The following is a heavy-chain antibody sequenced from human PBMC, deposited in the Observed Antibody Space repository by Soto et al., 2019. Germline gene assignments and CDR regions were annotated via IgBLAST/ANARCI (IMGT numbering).Heavy chain of an antibody. Sequence: QVQLVQSGAEVKKPGSSVKVSCKASGGTFSSYAISWVRQAPGQGLEWMGGIIPIFGTANYAQKFQGRVTITADKSTSTAYLELSSLRSEDTAVYYCARRGYGDYGVHYYYGMDGWGQGTTVTVSS. CDR2: IIPIFGTA. CDR3: ARRGYGDYGVHYYYGMDG. V-gene: IGHV1-69*06. CDR1: GGTFSSYA. J-gene: IGHJ6*02. D-gene: IGHD4-17*01.